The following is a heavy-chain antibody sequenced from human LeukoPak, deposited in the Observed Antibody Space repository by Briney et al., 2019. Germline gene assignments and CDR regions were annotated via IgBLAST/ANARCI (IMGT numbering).Heavy chain of an antibody. Sequence: SETLSLTCTVSGGSISSYYWSWIRQPPGKGLEWIGYIYYSGSTNYNPSLKSRVTISVDTSKNQFSLKLSSVTAADTAVYYCAIGGSGVNWFDPWGQGTLVTVSS. D-gene: IGHD3-10*01. CDR1: GGSISSYY. V-gene: IGHV4-59*01. CDR3: AIGGSGVNWFDP. J-gene: IGHJ5*02. CDR2: IYYSGST.